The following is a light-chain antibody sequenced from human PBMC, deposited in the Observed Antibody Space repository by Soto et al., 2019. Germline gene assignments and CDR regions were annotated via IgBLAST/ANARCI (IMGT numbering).Light chain of an antibody. V-gene: IGKV1-27*01. J-gene: IGKJ3*01. CDR3: KRYGLLPWI. Sequence: EIQITQSPSSLSSSVGDRVTITCRASQGIMNYLAWYQQKPGKVPRLLIYGASTLQSRVPSRFSGSESGTDFTLTISSLQPEDVETSYCKRYGLLPWIFGQGTRVDF. CDR2: GAS. CDR1: QGIMNY.